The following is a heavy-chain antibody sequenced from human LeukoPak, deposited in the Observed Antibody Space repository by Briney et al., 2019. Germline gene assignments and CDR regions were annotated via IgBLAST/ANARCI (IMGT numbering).Heavy chain of an antibody. J-gene: IGHJ3*01. V-gene: IGHV3-48*01. CDR2: VGGLYSNI. D-gene: IGHD3-16*01. CDR1: GFTFSDYS. CDR3: VRGHLWAFDF. Sequence: GGSLRLSCAASGFTFSDYSMNWVRQAPGKGLEWISYVGGLYSNIYYADSVKGRFTISKDNAESSVYLQMNSLRAEHTAVYYCVRGHLWAFDFWGEGTMATV.